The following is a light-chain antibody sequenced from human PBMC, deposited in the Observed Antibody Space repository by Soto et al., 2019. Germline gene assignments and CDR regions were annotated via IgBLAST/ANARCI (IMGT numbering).Light chain of an antibody. Sequence: VVMTHSPATLPVSPGERATLSCGASESVRTNLAWYQHKPGQAPRLLIYDASTSATGIPDRFSGGGSGTDFTLTIRELEPDDFAVYSCQQYGSSPRTFGQGPKVDIK. V-gene: IGKV3D-20*01. CDR1: ESVRTN. CDR2: DAS. CDR3: QQYGSSPRT. J-gene: IGKJ1*01.